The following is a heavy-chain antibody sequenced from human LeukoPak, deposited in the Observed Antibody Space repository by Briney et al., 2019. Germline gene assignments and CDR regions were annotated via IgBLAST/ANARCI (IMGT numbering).Heavy chain of an antibody. CDR1: GFTFSSYA. CDR3: ARDRVWYSSSTSCYLPFI. J-gene: IGHJ3*02. D-gene: IGHD2-2*01. Sequence: GGSPRLSCAASGFTFSSYAMHWVRQAPGKGLEWVAVISYDGSNKYYADSVKGRFTISRDNSKNTLYLQMNSLRAEDTAVYYCARDRVWYSSSTSCYLPFIWGQGTMVIVSS. CDR2: ISYDGSNK. V-gene: IGHV3-30*01.